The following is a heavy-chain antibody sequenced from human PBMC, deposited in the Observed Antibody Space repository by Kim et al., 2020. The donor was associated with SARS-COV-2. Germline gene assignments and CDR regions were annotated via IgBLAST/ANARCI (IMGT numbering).Heavy chain of an antibody. CDR3: ARGGSSSGMDV. CDR2: K. V-gene: IGHV3-33*01. J-gene: IGHJ6*02. Sequence: KYYADSVKGRFTISRDNSKNTLYLQMNSLRAEDTAVYYCARGGSSSGMDVWGQGTTVTVSS. D-gene: IGHD6-13*01.